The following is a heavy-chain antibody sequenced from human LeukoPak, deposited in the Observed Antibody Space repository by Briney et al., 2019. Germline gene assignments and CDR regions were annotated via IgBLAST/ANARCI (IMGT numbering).Heavy chain of an antibody. Sequence: SVKVSCKASGGTFSSYTITWVRQAPGQGLEWMGRIIPSLSIANYAQQFQGRVTITADGSTSTAYMELSSLRSEDTAVYYCAREPRYKWMGSETYYYYGMDVWGQGTTVTVSS. CDR1: GGTFSSYT. CDR2: IIPSLSIA. V-gene: IGHV1-69*04. CDR3: AREPRYKWMGSETYYYYGMDV. J-gene: IGHJ6*02. D-gene: IGHD1-20*01.